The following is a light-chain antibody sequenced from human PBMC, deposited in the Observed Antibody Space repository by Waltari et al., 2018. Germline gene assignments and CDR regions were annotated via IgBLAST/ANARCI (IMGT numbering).Light chain of an antibody. CDR3: HSRDASGVAGS. CDR2: DKN. J-gene: IGLJ2*01. Sequence: SSELTQDPAVSVAMGQTVRITCQGDSLRSYYASWYQQRPGQAPILVIYDKNNRPSGFPDGFSGSSSHNTGSLTITGAQAEDEASYYCHSRDASGVAGSFGGGTKLTVL. V-gene: IGLV3-19*01. CDR1: SLRSYY.